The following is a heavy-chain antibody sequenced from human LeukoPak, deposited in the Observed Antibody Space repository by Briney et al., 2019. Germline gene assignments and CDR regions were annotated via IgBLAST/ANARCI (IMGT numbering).Heavy chain of an antibody. D-gene: IGHD6-19*01. Sequence: GESLKISCKGSGYSFINYWIGWVRQMPGKGLEWMAIIYPGDSHTKYSPSFQGQVTISADKSITTAFLQWSSLKASDTAMYYRAILSSGWYYFDYWGQGTLVTVSS. V-gene: IGHV5-51*01. J-gene: IGHJ4*02. CDR2: IYPGDSHT. CDR1: GYSFINYW. CDR3: AILSSGWYYFDY.